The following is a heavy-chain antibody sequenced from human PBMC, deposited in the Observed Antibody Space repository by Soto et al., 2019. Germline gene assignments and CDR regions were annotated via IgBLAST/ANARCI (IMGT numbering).Heavy chain of an antibody. V-gene: IGHV3-48*03. CDR3: LRVIGFHFDY. Sequence: PGGSLRLSCAASGFAFSLNEMIWVRQAPGKGLELVSYIDGSATTTYYADSVKGRFTISRDNAKNSLYLQMNSLRADDTAIYYCLRVIGFHFDYWGQGTLVTVSS. CDR2: IDGSATTT. CDR1: GFAFSLNE. J-gene: IGHJ4*02.